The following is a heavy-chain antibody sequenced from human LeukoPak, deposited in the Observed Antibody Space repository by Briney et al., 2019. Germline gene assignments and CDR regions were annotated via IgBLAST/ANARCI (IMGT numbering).Heavy chain of an antibody. J-gene: IGHJ4*02. Sequence: GGSLRLSCAAFGFTVSSNYMSWVRQAPGKGLEWVSVISGSGGSTYYADSVKGRFTISRDNSKNTLYLQMNSLRAEDTAVYYCASSYYDFWSGYYFGYWGQGTLVTVSP. CDR1: GFTVSSNY. CDR2: ISGSGGST. V-gene: IGHV3-23*01. CDR3: ASSYYDFWSGYYFGY. D-gene: IGHD3-3*01.